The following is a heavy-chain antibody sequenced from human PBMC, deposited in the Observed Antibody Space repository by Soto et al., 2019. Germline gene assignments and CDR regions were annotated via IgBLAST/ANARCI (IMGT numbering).Heavy chain of an antibody. Sequence: EAQLVESGGGLVQPGGSLRLSCAASGFTFSNYEMHWVRQAPGQGLEYVSGISNNGAHTDYAKSVKGRFTISRDNSENTLYLQMGSLRAEDMALYYCASRGYGSRWPNVYMDVWGKGTTVTVSS. CDR1: GFTFSNYE. CDR2: ISNNGAHT. V-gene: IGHV3-64*01. D-gene: IGHD6-13*01. J-gene: IGHJ6*03. CDR3: ASRGYGSRWPNVYMDV.